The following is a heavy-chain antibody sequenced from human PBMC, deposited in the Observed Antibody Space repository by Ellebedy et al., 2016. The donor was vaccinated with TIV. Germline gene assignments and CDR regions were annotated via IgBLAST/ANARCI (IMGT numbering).Heavy chain of an antibody. V-gene: IGHV3-7*01. D-gene: IGHD6-19*01. J-gene: IGHJ4*02. CDR1: QFTFRNYI. CDR2: IRKDGSEE. Sequence: GESLKISCAASQFTFRNYIMSWVRQAPGRGLEWVANIRKDGSEEFYADSVRGRFTISRDNAKNSLFLQMNSLRVEDTAVYFCVGAGWYNFEFWGQGTLVTVSS. CDR3: VGAGWYNFEF.